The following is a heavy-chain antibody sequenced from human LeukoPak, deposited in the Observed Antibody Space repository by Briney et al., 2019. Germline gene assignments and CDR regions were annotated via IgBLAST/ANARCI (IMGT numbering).Heavy chain of an antibody. CDR1: GYTFTSYD. D-gene: IGHD2-21*01. V-gene: IGHV1-8*01. Sequence: ASVKVSCKASGYTFTSYDINWVRQATGQGLEWMEWMNPNSGNTGYAQKFQGRVTMTRNTSISTAYMELSSLRSEDTAVYYCARSIGVPDYYYGMDVWGQGTTVTVSS. CDR2: MNPNSGNT. J-gene: IGHJ6*02. CDR3: ARSIGVPDYYYGMDV.